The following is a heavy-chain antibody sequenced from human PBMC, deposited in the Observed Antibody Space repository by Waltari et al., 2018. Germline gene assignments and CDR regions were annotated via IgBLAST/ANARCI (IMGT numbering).Heavy chain of an antibody. CDR2: INRSGST. D-gene: IGHD6-19*01. J-gene: IGHJ4*01. V-gene: IGHV4-34*02. Sequence: QVHLQQWGAGLLKPSETLSLTCAVSGGSSTDFYWSWIRQSPTQGLEWAGEINRSGSTNYSPSLKSRVTMSVDTSKNQFFLNLSSITAADTAVYYCARGNILGSAWYQRKGSFDSWGQGTLVAVSS. CDR1: GGSSTDFY. CDR3: ARGNILGSAWYQRKGSFDS.